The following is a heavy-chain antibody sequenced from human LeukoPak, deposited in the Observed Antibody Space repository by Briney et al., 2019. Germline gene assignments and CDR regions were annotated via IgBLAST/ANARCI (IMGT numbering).Heavy chain of an antibody. V-gene: IGHV4-4*07. J-gene: IGHJ4*02. CDR2: IYTSGST. Sequence: SETLSLTCTVSGGSISSYYWSWIRQPAGKGLEWIGRIYTSGSTNYNPSLKSRVTISVDTSKNQFSLKLSSVTAADTAVYYCAREDSSGYYPPYYFDYWGQGTLVTVSS. CDR3: AREDSSGYYPPYYFDY. D-gene: IGHD3-22*01. CDR1: GGSISSYY.